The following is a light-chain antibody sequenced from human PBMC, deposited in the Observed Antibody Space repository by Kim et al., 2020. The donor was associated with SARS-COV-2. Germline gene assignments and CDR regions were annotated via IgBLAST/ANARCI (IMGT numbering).Light chain of an antibody. CDR3: KQGTHWVG. CDR2: KVS. J-gene: IGKJ5*01. CDR1: QSLVYSDGNTY. Sequence: DVVMTQSPLSLPVTLGQPASISCRSSQSLVYSDGNTYLNWFQQRPGQSQRRLIYKVSNRDSGVPDRFSGSGSGTDFTLIISREEAEDVGVYYCKQGTHWVGFGQGTRLEIK. V-gene: IGKV2-30*01.